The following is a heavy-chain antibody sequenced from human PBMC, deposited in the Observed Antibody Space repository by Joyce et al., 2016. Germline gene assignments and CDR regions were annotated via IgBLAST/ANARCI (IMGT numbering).Heavy chain of an antibody. V-gene: IGHV4-4*02. CDR3: ARNGAYSQDS. J-gene: IGHJ5*01. CDR1: GGSISSAHW. Sequence: QVQLQESGPGLVKPSGTLSLTCAVSGGSISSAHWWSWVRQPPGKGLGWIGEIHLGGSTTYNPSLKSRVTISVDKSKNQLSLKMNSVTAADTAVYYCARNGAYSQDSWGQGTLVTVSS. CDR2: IHLGGST. D-gene: IGHD5-12*01.